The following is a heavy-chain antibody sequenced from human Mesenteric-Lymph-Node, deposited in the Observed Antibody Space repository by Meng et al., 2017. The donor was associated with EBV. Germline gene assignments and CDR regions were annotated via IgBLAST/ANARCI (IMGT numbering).Heavy chain of an antibody. CDR3: ARGQQGASYAFDY. D-gene: IGHD1-26*01. CDR2: MNPNNGNT. Sequence: QVQLVQSGAEGKKPGASGKVSCKAAVYAFNNFDIIWVRQATGQGLEWMGWMNPNNGNTGYAQKFQGRVTMTRNSAISTAYMELSSLTSEDTALYYCARGQQGASYAFDYWGQGTLVTVSS. V-gene: IGHV1-8*01. J-gene: IGHJ4*02. CDR1: VYAFNNFD.